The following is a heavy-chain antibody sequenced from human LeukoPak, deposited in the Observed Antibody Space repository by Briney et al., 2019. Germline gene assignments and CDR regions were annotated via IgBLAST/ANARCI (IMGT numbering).Heavy chain of an antibody. Sequence: SETLSLTCIVSGGSISTYYRSWIRQPPGKGLEWIGYIYYSGSTNYNPSLKSRVTISVDTSKNQFSLKLSSVTAADTAVYYCARDKGTGYFDFWGQGTLVTVSS. CDR1: GGSISTYY. CDR2: IYYSGST. V-gene: IGHV4-59*01. CDR3: ARDKGTGYFDF. D-gene: IGHD1-1*01. J-gene: IGHJ4*02.